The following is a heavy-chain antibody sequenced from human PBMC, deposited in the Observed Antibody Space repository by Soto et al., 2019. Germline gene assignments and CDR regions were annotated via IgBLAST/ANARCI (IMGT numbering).Heavy chain of an antibody. J-gene: IGHJ4*02. CDR2: VDYSGTA. V-gene: IGHV4-39*01. Sequence: GPLGSSETLSLTCTVSSGSISVTNVFWGWVRQPPGKGLEWIGNVDYSGTAYFSPSLATRVTFHVDTSKNQFSLTLYSVTAADTVFYYCARITGRHLDYWGQGILVTVSS. CDR1: SGSISVTNVF. D-gene: IGHD1-20*01. CDR3: ARITGRHLDY.